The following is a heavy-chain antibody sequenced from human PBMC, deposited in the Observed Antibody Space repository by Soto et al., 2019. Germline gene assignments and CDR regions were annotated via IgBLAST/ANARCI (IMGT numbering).Heavy chain of an antibody. V-gene: IGHV3-33*01. J-gene: IGHJ6*02. CDR3: ARDRGIWGDYYYGMDV. CDR2: IWYDGSNK. CDR1: GFTFSSYG. Sequence: QVQLVESGGGVVQPGRSLRLSCAASGFTFSSYGMHWVRQAPGKGLEWVAVIWYDGSNKYYADSVKGRFTISRDNSKNTLYLQMNRLRAEDTAVYYCARDRGIWGDYYYGMDVWGQGTTVTVSS. D-gene: IGHD3-10*01.